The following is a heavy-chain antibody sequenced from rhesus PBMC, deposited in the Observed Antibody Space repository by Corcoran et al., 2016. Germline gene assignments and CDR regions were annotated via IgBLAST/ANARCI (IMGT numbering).Heavy chain of an antibody. J-gene: IGHJ4*01. D-gene: IGHD6-31*01. Sequence: EVQLVESGGGLVQPGGSLRLSCAASGFTFSSYGMSWVRQAPGKGLEWVSYISKCGGSTYYADSVTGRFTISRDNSKNPLSLQMNSLRAEDTAVYYCAKVEPYSSGWADWGQGVLVTVSS. CDR3: AKVEPYSSGWAD. CDR2: ISKCGGST. V-gene: IGHV3S5*01. CDR1: GFTFSSYG.